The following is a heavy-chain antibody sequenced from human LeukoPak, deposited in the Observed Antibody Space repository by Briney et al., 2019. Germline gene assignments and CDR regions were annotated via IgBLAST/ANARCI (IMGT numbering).Heavy chain of an antibody. J-gene: IGHJ4*02. CDR2: VWSDGSTK. V-gene: IGHV3-33*08. D-gene: IGHD1-14*01. CDR1: RFTFSSYW. CDR3: TRALTGYFDS. Sequence: GRSLRLSCAASRFTFSSYWMSWVRQAPGKGLEWVAVVWSDGSTKYYADSVKGRFTISRDNSKNTVYLQMNSLRAEDTAVYYCTRALTGYFDSWGQGTLVTVSS.